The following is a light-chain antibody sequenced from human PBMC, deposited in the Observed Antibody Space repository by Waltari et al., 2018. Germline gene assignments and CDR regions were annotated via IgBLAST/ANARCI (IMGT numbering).Light chain of an antibody. CDR3: SSYTSSGTLV. CDR2: DVS. J-gene: IGLJ2*01. V-gene: IGLV2-14*03. CDR1: STDIGSYNY. Sequence: QSALTQPASVPGSPGQSLTISCSGPSTDIGSYNYISWYQQHPCRAPKLMIYDVSDRPSGLSDRFSGSKSGNTASLSISGLQAEDEADYYCSSYTSSGTLVFGGGTKLTVL.